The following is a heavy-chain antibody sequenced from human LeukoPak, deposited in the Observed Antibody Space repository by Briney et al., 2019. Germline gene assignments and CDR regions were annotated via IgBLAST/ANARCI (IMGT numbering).Heavy chain of an antibody. D-gene: IGHD3-16*01. J-gene: IGHJ3*02. CDR1: GGSISSGDYY. CDR3: ARAMIDDAFDI. CDR2: IYYSGST. Sequence: PSETLSLTCTVSGGSISSGDYYWSWIRQPPGKGLEWIGYIYYSGSTYYNPSLKSRVTISVDTSKNQFSLKLSSVTAADTAVYYCARAMIDDAFDIWGQGTMVTVSS. V-gene: IGHV4-30-4*01.